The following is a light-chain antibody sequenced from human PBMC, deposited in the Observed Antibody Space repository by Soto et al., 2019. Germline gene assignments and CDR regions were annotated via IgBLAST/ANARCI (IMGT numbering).Light chain of an antibody. CDR2: AAS. CDR3: QQAHSFPIT. CDR1: QGISSW. J-gene: IGKJ5*01. Sequence: DIQMTQSPSSVSASVGDRVTITCRASQGISSWLGWYQQKPGKAPKLLIYAASSLQSGVPSRFNGSGSGTDFILTISSLQPEDSATYYCQQAHSFPITFGQGTRLEIK. V-gene: IGKV1D-12*01.